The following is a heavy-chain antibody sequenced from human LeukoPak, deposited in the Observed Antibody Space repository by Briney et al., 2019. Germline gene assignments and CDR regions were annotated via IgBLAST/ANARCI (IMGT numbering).Heavy chain of an antibody. J-gene: IGHJ4*02. V-gene: IGHV3-21*01. CDR1: GFTFSSYS. D-gene: IGHD3-22*01. CDR3: ASTLQYYYDSSGYKGDY. Sequence: GGSLRLSCAASGFTFSSYSRNWVRQAPGKGLEWVSSISSSSSYIYYADSVKGRFTISRDNAKNSLYLQMNSLRAEDTAVYYCASTLQYYYDSSGYKGDYWGQGTLVTVSS. CDR2: ISSSSSYI.